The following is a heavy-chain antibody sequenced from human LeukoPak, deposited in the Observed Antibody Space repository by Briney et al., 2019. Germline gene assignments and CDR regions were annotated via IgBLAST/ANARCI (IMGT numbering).Heavy chain of an antibody. CDR1: GGSISSYY. D-gene: IGHD5-18*01. V-gene: IGHV4-59*01. Sequence: SETLSLTCTVSGGSISSYYWSCIRQPPGKGLEWIGYIYYSGSTNYNPSLKSRVTISVDTSKNQFSLKLSSVTAADTAAYYCASSDTAMVPFDYWGQGTLVTVSS. CDR3: ASSDTAMVPFDY. CDR2: IYYSGST. J-gene: IGHJ4*02.